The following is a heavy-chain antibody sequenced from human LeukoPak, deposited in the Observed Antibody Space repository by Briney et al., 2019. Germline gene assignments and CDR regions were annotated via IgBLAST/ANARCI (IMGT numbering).Heavy chain of an antibody. V-gene: IGHV3-7*01. D-gene: IGHD6-19*01. CDR2: IKEDGSEK. Sequence: PGGSLRLSCTASGFTLSSFWMTWVRQTPGKGLEWVANIKEDGSEKGYVDSVKGRFTISRDNAKNSVHLQMNSLRVDDTAIYYCTRNTGWYQLDQWGQGTLVTVPS. J-gene: IGHJ4*02. CDR1: GFTLSSFW. CDR3: TRNTGWYQLDQ.